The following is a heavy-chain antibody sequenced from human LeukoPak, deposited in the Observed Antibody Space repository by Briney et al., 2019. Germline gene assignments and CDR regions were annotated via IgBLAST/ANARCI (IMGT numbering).Heavy chain of an antibody. D-gene: IGHD6-19*01. CDR1: GYTFTSYG. V-gene: IGHV1-18*01. CDR2: ISAYNGST. CDR3: ASKDSSGWYEEA. Sequence: ASVKVSCKASGYTFTSYGISWVRQAPGQGLEWMGWISAYNGSTNYAQKLQGRVTMTTDTSTSTAYMELRSLRSDDTAVYYCASKDSSGWYEEAWGQGTLVTVSS. J-gene: IGHJ5*02.